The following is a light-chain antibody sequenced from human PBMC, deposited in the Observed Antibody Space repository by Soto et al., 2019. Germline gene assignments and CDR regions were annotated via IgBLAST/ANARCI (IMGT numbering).Light chain of an antibody. Sequence: DIVMTQSPDSLAVSLGERATINCKSSQSILYNSNNKNYLAWYQQKPRQPPKLLIYWASTRESGVPDRFSGSGSGKDFPLTIRSLQAEDVAVYYCQQYYGTPYTFGQGTKLEIK. J-gene: IGKJ2*01. CDR3: QQYYGTPYT. CDR1: QSILYNSNNKNY. V-gene: IGKV4-1*01. CDR2: WAS.